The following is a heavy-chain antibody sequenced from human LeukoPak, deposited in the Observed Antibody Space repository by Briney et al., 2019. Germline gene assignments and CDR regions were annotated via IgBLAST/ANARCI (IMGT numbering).Heavy chain of an antibody. V-gene: IGHV1-2*02. CDR1: GGTFSSYA. CDR2: INPNSGGT. J-gene: IGHJ4*02. CDR3: ARGQDLRFLEWLFPD. D-gene: IGHD3-3*01. Sequence: ASVKVSCKASGGTFSSYAISWVRQAPGQGLEWMGWINPNSGGTNYAQKFQGRVTMTRDTSISTAYMELSRLRSDDTAVYYCARGQDLRFLEWLFPDWGQGTLVTVSS.